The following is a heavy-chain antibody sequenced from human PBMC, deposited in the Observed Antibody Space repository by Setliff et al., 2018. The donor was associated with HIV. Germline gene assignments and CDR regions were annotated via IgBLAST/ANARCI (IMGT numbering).Heavy chain of an antibody. D-gene: IGHD3-22*01. J-gene: IGHJ5*02. Sequence: KPSETLSLTCAVYGGSLSDYSWSWIRQPPGKGLEWIGEMNHSGSTNYNPSLKSRVTISVDASKNQLSLKLSSVTAADTAVYYCARGQQIVNWFDPWGQGTLGTVSS. CDR1: GGSLSDYS. V-gene: IGHV4-34*01. CDR3: ARGQQIVNWFDP. CDR2: MNHSGST.